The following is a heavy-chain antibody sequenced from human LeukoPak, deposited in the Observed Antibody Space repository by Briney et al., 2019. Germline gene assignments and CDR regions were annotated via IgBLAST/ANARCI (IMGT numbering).Heavy chain of an antibody. CDR2: INHSGST. J-gene: IGHJ6*02. D-gene: IGHD5-18*01. Sequence: SETLSLTCAVYGGSFNGYYWSWIRQPPGKGLEWIGEINHSGSTNYNPSLKSRVTISVDTSKNQFSLKLSSVTAADTAVYYCARARTLGYSYSPPLLDGMDVWGQGTTVTVSS. CDR3: ARARTLGYSYSPPLLDGMDV. CDR1: GGSFNGYY. V-gene: IGHV4-34*01.